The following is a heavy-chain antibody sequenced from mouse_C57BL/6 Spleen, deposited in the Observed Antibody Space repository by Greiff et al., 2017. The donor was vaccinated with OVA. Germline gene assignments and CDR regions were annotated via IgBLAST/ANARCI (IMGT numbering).Heavy chain of an antibody. CDR1: GYSITSGYD. Sequence: EVHLVESGPGMVKPSQSLSLTCTVTGYSITSGYDWHWIRHFPGNKLEWMGYISYSGSTNYNPSLKSRISITHDTSKNHFFLKLNSVTTEDTATYYCAREDYGSSYEYFDVWGTGTTVTVSS. CDR3: AREDYGSSYEYFDV. CDR2: ISYSGST. V-gene: IGHV3-1*01. J-gene: IGHJ1*03. D-gene: IGHD1-1*01.